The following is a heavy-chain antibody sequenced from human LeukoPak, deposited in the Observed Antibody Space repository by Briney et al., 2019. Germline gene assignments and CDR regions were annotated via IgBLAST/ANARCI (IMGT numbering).Heavy chain of an antibody. CDR1: GFTFSSYG. V-gene: IGHV3-48*02. CDR2: ITTSSAI. CDR3: ARDPIPYDSSGYYYA. D-gene: IGHD3-22*01. J-gene: IGHJ5*02. Sequence: GGSLRLSCAASGFTFSSYGMHWVRQAPGQGLEWVSYITTSSAIYYADSVKGRFTISRDNAKNSLYLQMNSLRDEDTAVYYCARDPIPYDSSGYYYAWGQGTLVTVSS.